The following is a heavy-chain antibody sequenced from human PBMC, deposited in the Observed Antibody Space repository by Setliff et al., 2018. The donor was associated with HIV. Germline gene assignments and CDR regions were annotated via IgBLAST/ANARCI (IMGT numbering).Heavy chain of an antibody. D-gene: IGHD6-13*01. Sequence: PSETLSLTCTVSGGSISTGVYYWSWIRQPADKALEWIGRISASGSTNYNPSLESRVTLSIDTSNNQFSLKLTSVTAADTAVYYCARVYSRSWFFFDHWGQGILVT. J-gene: IGHJ4*02. CDR2: ISASGST. CDR1: GGSISTGVYY. CDR3: ARVYSRSWFFFDH. V-gene: IGHV4-61*02.